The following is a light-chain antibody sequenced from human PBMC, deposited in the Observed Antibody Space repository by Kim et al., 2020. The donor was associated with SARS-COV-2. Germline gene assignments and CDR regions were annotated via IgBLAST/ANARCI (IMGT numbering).Light chain of an antibody. J-gene: IGLJ2*01. CDR1: SHRSYY. CDR3: NSGDSSGNPVV. CDR2: GKN. V-gene: IGLV3-19*01. Sequence: AVGKAVRINCQEDSHRSYYASWYQQKPGQAPGLVIDGKNNRPSGIQDRFSGSRSGKTASLTIAGDQAEEAADYYGNSGDSSGNPVVFGGGTQLTVL.